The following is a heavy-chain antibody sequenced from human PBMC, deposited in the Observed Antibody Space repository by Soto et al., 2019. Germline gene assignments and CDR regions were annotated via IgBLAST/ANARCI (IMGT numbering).Heavy chain of an antibody. D-gene: IGHD1-20*01. J-gene: IGHJ4*02. CDR2: MNADGSSA. CDR1: GFTFSSYW. CDR3: ARDLTGLVLDY. V-gene: IGHV3-74*01. Sequence: EVQLVESGGGLVKPGGSLRLSCAASGFTFSSYWMRWVRQAPGKELVWVSRMNADGSSASYADAVKGRFSISRDNAKNTLYLQMIRLRAEDTAVYYCARDLTGLVLDYWGQGTLVTVSS.